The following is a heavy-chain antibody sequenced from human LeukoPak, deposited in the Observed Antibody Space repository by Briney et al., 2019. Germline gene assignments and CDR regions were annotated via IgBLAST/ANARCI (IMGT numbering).Heavy chain of an antibody. CDR2: IYFSGNT. CDR3: ARHPSLSYCSGGSCWFDP. D-gene: IGHD2-15*01. J-gene: IGHJ5*02. Sequence: SETLSLTCIVSGGSITSSRYYWGWIRQPPGKGLEWIGSIYFSGNTYYNPSLKSRVTISVDTSKKQFSLKLSSVTAADTAVYYCARHPSLSYCSGGSCWFDPWGQGTLVTVSS. CDR1: GGSITSSRYY. V-gene: IGHV4-39*01.